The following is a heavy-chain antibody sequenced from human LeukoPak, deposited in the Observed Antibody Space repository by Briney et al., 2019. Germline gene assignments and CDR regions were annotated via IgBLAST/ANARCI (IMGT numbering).Heavy chain of an antibody. D-gene: IGHD3-3*01. CDR3: AKVGYYDFWSGPGRFDY. Sequence: GGSLRLSCAASGFTFSSYSMNWVRQAPGKGLEWVSYISSSSSTIYYADSVKGRFTISRDNAKNSLYLQMNSLRAEDTAVYYCAKVGYYDFWSGPGRFDYWGQGTLVTVSS. CDR2: ISSSSSTI. V-gene: IGHV3-48*01. J-gene: IGHJ4*02. CDR1: GFTFSSYS.